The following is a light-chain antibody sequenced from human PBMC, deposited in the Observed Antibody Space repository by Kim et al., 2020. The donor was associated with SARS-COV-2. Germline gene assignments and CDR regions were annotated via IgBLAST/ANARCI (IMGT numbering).Light chain of an antibody. CDR3: AGWDDSLKGVV. Sequence: QSVLTQPPSVSEVPRQRVIISCSGSSSNIGNNPVYWYQQFPGKAPKLLIYYDDLLASGVSDRFSGSKSGASDSLAISGLQSEDEADYYCAGWDDSLKGVVFGGGTQLTVL. CDR1: SSNIGNNP. J-gene: IGLJ2*01. V-gene: IGLV1-36*01. CDR2: YDD.